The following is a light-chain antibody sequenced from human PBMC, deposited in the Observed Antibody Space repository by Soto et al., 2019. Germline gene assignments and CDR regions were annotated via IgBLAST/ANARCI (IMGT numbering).Light chain of an antibody. J-gene: IGLJ3*02. CDR3: QAYDYRLNAFV. CDR1: NSNLGAGYD. V-gene: IGLV1-40*01. CDR2: GNR. Sequence: QSVLTQPPSVSGDPGQRVTISCTGDNSNLGAGYDVHWYQQLPGAAPKRVIFGNRNRPSGVPERFSGSKSGTSASLAITGLQAEDEADYYCQAYDYRLNAFVCGGGTKLTVL.